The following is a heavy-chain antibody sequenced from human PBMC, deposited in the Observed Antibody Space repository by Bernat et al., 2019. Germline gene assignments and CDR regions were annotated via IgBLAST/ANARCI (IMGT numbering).Heavy chain of an antibody. CDR3: ARHRTGYSSFWGYGMDV. J-gene: IGHJ6*02. Sequence: QVQLQESGPGLVKPSETLSLTCTVSGGSISSYYWSWIRQPPGKGLEWIGYIYYSGSTNYNPSLKSRVTISVATSKSQFSLKLSSVTAADTAVYYCARHRTGYSSFWGYGMDVWGQGTTVTVSS. D-gene: IGHD5-18*01. CDR1: GGSISSYY. V-gene: IGHV4-59*08. CDR2: IYYSGST.